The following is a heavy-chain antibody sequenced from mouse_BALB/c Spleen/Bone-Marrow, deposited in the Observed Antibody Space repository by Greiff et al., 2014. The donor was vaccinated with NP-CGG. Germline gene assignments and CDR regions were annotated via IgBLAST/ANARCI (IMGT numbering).Heavy chain of an antibody. Sequence: EVKLMESGAELVKPGASVKLSCTASGFNIKDTYMHWVKQRPEQGLEWIGRIDPANGNTKYDPKFQGKATITADTSSNTAYLQLSSPTSEDTAAYYCARWEYYAMDYWGQGTSVTVSS. J-gene: IGHJ4*01. CDR1: GFNIKDTY. V-gene: IGHV14-3*02. CDR3: ARWEYYAMDY. D-gene: IGHD4-1*01. CDR2: IDPANGNT.